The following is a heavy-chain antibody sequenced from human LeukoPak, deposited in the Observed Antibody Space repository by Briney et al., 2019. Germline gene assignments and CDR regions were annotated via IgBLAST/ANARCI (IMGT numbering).Heavy chain of an antibody. CDR3: APFASYYHAFDI. CDR1: GFTFSSYW. Sequence: GGSLGLSCAASGFTFSSYWMSWVRQAPGEGLEWVANIKQDGSEKYYVGSVKGRFTISRDNPKNSLYLQMTSLRDEDPAVYYCAPFASYYHAFDIWGQGTMVTVSS. CDR2: IKQDGSEK. V-gene: IGHV3-7*01. D-gene: IGHD1-26*01. J-gene: IGHJ3*02.